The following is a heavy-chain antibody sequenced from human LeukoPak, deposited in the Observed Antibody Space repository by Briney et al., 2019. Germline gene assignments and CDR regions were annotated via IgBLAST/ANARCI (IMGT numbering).Heavy chain of an antibody. CDR3: AREAQLERRLGDAFDM. Sequence: GRSLRLSCAASGFTFSSYAMHWVRQAPGKGLEWVAVISYDGSNKYYADSVKGRFTISRDNSKNTLYLQMNSLRAEDTAVYYCAREAQLERRLGDAFDMWGQGTMVTVSS. CDR1: GFTFSSYA. V-gene: IGHV3-30-3*01. CDR2: ISYDGSNK. D-gene: IGHD1-1*01. J-gene: IGHJ3*02.